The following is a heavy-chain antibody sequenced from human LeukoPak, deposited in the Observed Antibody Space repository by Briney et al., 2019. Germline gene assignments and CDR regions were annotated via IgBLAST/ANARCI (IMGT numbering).Heavy chain of an antibody. D-gene: IGHD2-2*01. Sequence: PSETLSLTCAVYGGSFSGYYWSWIRQPPGKGLEWIGEINHSGSTNYNPSLKSRVTISVDTSKNQFSLKLSSVTAADTAVYYCAKAVPAATRYGLYYFDYWGQGTLVTVSS. CDR3: AKAVPAATRYGLYYFDY. V-gene: IGHV4-34*01. J-gene: IGHJ4*02. CDR1: GGSFSGYY. CDR2: INHSGST.